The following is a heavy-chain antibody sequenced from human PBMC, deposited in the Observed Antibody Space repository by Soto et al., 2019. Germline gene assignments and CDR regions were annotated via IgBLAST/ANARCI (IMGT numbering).Heavy chain of an antibody. CDR1: GFPFGDYY. Sequence: AVRLSGEACGFPFGDYYVNWIRQSPERGLEWLSFLSSSSRFTKYADSVKGRFTISRDNAKSSLYLQMNSLRAEDTAVYYCARRLGSLPTANLDLWGRGTLVPGSS. D-gene: IGHD1-1*01. J-gene: IGHJ2*01. CDR2: LSSSSRFT. CDR3: ARRLGSLPTANLDL. V-gene: IGHV3-11*06.